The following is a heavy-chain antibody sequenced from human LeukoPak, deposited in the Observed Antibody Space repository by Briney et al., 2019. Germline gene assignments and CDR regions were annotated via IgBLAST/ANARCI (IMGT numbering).Heavy chain of an antibody. CDR1: GGSISSGGYY. V-gene: IGHV4-30-2*01. CDR2: IYHSGST. J-gene: IGHJ4*02. Sequence: SETLSLTCTVSGGSISSGGYYWSWIRQPPGKGLEWIGYIYHSGSTYYNPSLKSRVTISVDRSKNQSSLKLSSVTAADTAVYYCARDAIDYYDSACWGQGTLVTVSS. D-gene: IGHD3-22*01. CDR3: ARDAIDYYDSAC.